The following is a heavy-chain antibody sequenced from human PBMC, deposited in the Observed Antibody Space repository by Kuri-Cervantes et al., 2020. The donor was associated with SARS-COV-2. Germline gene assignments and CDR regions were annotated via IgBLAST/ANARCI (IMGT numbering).Heavy chain of an antibody. V-gene: IGHV4-34*01. Sequence: GSLRLSCAVYGGSFSGYYWSWIRQPPGKGLEWIGEINHSGSTNYNPSLKSRVTISVDTSKNQFSLKLSSVTAADTAVYYCARENSSFWFDPWGQGTLVTVSS. J-gene: IGHJ5*02. D-gene: IGHD6-13*01. CDR3: ARENSSFWFDP. CDR1: GGSFSGYY. CDR2: INHSGST.